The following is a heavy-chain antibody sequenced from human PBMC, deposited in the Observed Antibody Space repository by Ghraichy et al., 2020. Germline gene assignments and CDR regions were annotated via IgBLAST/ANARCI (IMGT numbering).Heavy chain of an antibody. V-gene: IGHV3-21*01. CDR1: GFTFSSYS. CDR2: ISSGSSYI. Sequence: GGSLRLSCAASGFTFSSYSMNWVRQAPGKGLEWVSFISSGSSYIYYADSVRGRFTISRDNAKNSLFLQMNSLRAEDTAVYYCAKDLRGYSSSYGMDVWGQGTTVTVSS. CDR3: AKDLRGYSSSYGMDV. D-gene: IGHD6-19*01. J-gene: IGHJ6*02.